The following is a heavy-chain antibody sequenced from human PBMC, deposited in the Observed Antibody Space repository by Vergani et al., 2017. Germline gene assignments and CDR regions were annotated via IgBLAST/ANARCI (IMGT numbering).Heavy chain of an antibody. D-gene: IGHD1-1*01. CDR1: GGSVSSGSYY. Sequence: QVQLQESGPGLVKPSETLSLTCTVSGGSVSSGSYYWSWIRQPPGKGLEWFGYIFYSVSTTNSNPSLKSRGTISVDTAKNQFPLKLSSVTAADTAVYYCARHDGPQVSWNPIRHYYYYGMDVWGQGTTVTVSS. J-gene: IGHJ6*02. CDR3: ARHDGPQVSWNPIRHYYYYGMDV. V-gene: IGHV4-61*01. CDR2: IFYSVSTT.